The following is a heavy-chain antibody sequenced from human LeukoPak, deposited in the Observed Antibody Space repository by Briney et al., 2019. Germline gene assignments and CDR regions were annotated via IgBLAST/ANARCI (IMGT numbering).Heavy chain of an antibody. J-gene: IGHJ3*02. D-gene: IGHD3-22*01. CDR3: ARSPTYYYDSSGYSHAFDI. V-gene: IGHV4-39*01. CDR1: GGSISSSSCY. Sequence: PSETLSLTCTVSGGSISSSSCYWGWIRQPPGKGLEWIASIYYGGTTYYNPSLKSRVTISLDTSKNQFSLKLSSVTAADTAVYYCARSPTYYYDSSGYSHAFDIWGQGTMVTVSS. CDR2: IYYGGTT.